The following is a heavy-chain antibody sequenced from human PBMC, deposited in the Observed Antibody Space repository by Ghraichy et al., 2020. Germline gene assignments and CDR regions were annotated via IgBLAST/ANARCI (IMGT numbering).Heavy chain of an antibody. V-gene: IGHV3-43*01. CDR1: GFTFDDYI. D-gene: IGHD6-6*01. J-gene: IGHJ6*02. CDR3: VKDRVATSSPYYYHGMDV. CDR2: ITWDGGST. Sequence: GGSLRLSCAASGFTFDDYIMYWVRQPPGKGLEWVSLITWDGGSTYYADSVKGRFTISRDNSKNSLHLQMNSLRSEDTALYYCVKDRVATSSPYYYHGMDVWGQGTTVTVSS.